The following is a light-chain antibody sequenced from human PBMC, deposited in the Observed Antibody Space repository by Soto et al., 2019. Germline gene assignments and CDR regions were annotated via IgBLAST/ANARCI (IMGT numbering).Light chain of an antibody. CDR2: DAS. CDR3: QQSDTYPLT. Sequence: DIQMTQSPSTLSASVGDRVTTTCRASQSIGTWLAWYQHRPGKAPSLLIYDASTLRSGVPSRFSGSGSGTEFTLTISSLQADDFATYYCQQSDTYPLTFGQGTRLEI. J-gene: IGKJ5*01. V-gene: IGKV1-5*01. CDR1: QSIGTW.